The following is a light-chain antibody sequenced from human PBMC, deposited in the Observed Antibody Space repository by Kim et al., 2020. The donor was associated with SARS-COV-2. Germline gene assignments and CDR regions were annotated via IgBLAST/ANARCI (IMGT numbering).Light chain of an antibody. CDR2: DVS. CDR1: SSDVCAYNY. V-gene: IGLV2-14*03. J-gene: IGLJ2*01. CDR3: SAYRSSGTLI. Sequence: GQSITISCSGNSSDVCAYNYGSWYQQHPGKAPKLMIYDVSKRPSGVSNRFSASKSDNTASLTISGLQAEDEADYYCSAYRSSGTLIFGGGTQLTVL.